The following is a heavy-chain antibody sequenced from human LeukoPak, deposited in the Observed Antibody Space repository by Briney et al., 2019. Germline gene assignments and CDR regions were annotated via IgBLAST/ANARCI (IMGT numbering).Heavy chain of an antibody. CDR1: GFTFSSYA. Sequence: GGSLRLSCAASGFTFSSYAMSWVRQAPGKGLEWVSAISASGGSTYYADSVKGRFTISRDNSQNTLYLQVNSLRAEDTAVYYCAKGLVPAAIRVVDYWGQGTLVTVSS. J-gene: IGHJ4*02. V-gene: IGHV3-23*01. CDR2: ISASGGST. D-gene: IGHD2-2*01. CDR3: AKGLVPAAIRVVDY.